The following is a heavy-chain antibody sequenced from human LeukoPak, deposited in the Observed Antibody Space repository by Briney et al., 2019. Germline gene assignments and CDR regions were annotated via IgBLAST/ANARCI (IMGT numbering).Heavy chain of an antibody. CDR1: GYSFTSYD. CDR2: MNPNSGNT. J-gene: IGHJ4*02. V-gene: IGHV1-8*03. D-gene: IGHD6-6*01. CDR3: ARGKSEYSSSSRLHY. Sequence: GASVKVSCKATGYSFTSYDINWVRQATGQGLEWMGRMNPNSGNTGYAQKFQGRVTITRNTSISTAYMELSSLRSEDTAVYYCARGKSEYSSSSRLHYWGLGTLVTVSS.